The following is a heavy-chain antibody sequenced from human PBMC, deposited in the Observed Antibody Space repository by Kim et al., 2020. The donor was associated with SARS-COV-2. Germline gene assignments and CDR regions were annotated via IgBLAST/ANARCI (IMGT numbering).Heavy chain of an antibody. J-gene: IGHJ6*02. D-gene: IGHD5-12*01. CDR3: ARTRGYSGYDYPFYSYYGMDV. Sequence: SETLSLTCTVSGGSISSYYWSWIRQPPGKGLEWIGYIYYSGSTNYNPSLKSRVTISVDTSKNKFSLKLSSVTAADTAVYYCARTRGYSGYDYPFYSYYGMDVWGQGTTVTVSS. CDR2: IYYSGST. V-gene: IGHV4-59*13. CDR1: GGSISSYY.